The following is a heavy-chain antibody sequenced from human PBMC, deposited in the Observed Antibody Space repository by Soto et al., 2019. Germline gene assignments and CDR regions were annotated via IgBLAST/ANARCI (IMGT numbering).Heavy chain of an antibody. Sequence: GGSLRLSCAASGFTFSSYAMSWVRQAPGKGLEWVSAISGSGGSTYYADSVKGRFTISRDNSKNTLYLQMNSLRAEDTAVYYCAKVRIGCGGDCSCFDYWGQGALVTVPS. J-gene: IGHJ4*02. CDR3: AKVRIGCGGDCSCFDY. V-gene: IGHV3-23*01. CDR2: ISGSGGST. CDR1: GFTFSSYA. D-gene: IGHD2-21*02.